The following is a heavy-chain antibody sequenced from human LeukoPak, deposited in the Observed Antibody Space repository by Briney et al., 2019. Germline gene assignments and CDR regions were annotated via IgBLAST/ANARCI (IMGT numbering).Heavy chain of an antibody. D-gene: IGHD6-6*01. Sequence: PSETLSLTCSVSSDSISTHSWSWIRQPAGKRLEWIGHISPSGNTNYNPSLKSRVTMSVDTSKNHFSLKLSSVTAADAAVYYCARRPYWYFDLWGRGTLVTVSS. CDR3: ARRPYWYFDL. V-gene: IGHV4-4*07. CDR1: SDSISTHS. J-gene: IGHJ2*01. CDR2: ISPSGNT.